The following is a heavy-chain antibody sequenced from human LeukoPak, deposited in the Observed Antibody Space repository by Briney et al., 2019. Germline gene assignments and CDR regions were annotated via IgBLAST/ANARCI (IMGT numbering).Heavy chain of an antibody. CDR1: GGSFSGYY. CDR2: INHSGST. CDR3: ARGLTYYYGSGSLQYYYYYGMDV. V-gene: IGHV4-34*01. J-gene: IGHJ6*04. Sequence: SETLSLTCAVYGGSFSGYYWSWIRQPPGKGLEWIGEINHSGSTNYNPSLKSQVTISVDTSKNQFSLKLSSVTAADTAVYYCARGLTYYYGSGSLQYYYYYGMDVWGKGTMVTVSS. D-gene: IGHD3-10*01.